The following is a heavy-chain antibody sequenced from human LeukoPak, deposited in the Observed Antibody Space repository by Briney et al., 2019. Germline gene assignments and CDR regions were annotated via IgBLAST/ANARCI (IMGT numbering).Heavy chain of an antibody. J-gene: IGHJ2*01. Sequence: SETLSLTCAVYGGSFSGYYCSWIRQPPGKGLEWIGEINHSGSTNYNPSLKSRVTISVDTSKNQFSLKLSSVTAADTAVCYCARLLGIVVVPAASLSWYFDLWGRGTLVTVSS. D-gene: IGHD2-2*01. CDR2: INHSGST. CDR1: GGSFSGYY. V-gene: IGHV4-34*01. CDR3: ARLLGIVVVPAASLSWYFDL.